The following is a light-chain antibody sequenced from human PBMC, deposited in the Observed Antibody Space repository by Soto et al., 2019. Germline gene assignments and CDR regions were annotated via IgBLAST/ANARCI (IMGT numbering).Light chain of an antibody. CDR2: GAS. Sequence: EIVLTQSPATLSVSPGERATLSCRASQSVTTNLAWYQQKPGQAPRLLIYGASTRATGIPARFSGSGSATEFTLTINSLEPEDFAVYYCQQRSNWPPITFGQGTRLEIK. CDR3: QQRSNWPPIT. CDR1: QSVTTN. J-gene: IGKJ5*01. V-gene: IGKV3-15*01.